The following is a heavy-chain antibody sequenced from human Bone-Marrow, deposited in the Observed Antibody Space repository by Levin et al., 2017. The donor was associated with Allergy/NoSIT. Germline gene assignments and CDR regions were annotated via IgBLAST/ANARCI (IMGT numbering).Heavy chain of an antibody. D-gene: IGHD2-2*01. V-gene: IGHV4-4*02. CDR1: GGSISSSNW. CDR2: IYHSGST. CDR3: ARASTSSAGWFDP. Sequence: PSETLSLTCAVSGGSISSSNWWSWVRQPPGKGLEWIGEIYHSGSTNYNPSLKSRVTISVDKSKNQFSLKLSSVTAADTAVYYCARASTSSAGWFDPWGQGTLVTVSS. J-gene: IGHJ5*02.